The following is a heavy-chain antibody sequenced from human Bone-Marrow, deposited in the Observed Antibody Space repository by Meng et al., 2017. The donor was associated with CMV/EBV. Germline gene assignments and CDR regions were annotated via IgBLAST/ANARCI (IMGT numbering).Heavy chain of an antibody. CDR1: GYTFTGYY. J-gene: IGHJ6*02. Sequence: ASVKVSCKASGYTFTGYYMHWVRQAPGQGLEWVGWINPNSGGTNYAQKFQGRVTMTRETSISTAYMELSRLRSDDTAVYYSARGLSRIAAAEAGVGGMDVWGQGTTVTVSS. CDR3: ARGLSRIAAAEAGVGGMDV. V-gene: IGHV1-2*02. D-gene: IGHD6-13*01. CDR2: INPNSGGT.